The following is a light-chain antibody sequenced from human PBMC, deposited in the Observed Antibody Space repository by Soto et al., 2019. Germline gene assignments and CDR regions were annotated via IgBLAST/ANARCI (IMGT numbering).Light chain of an antibody. Sequence: EIVLTQSPGTLSLSPGERGTLSCRASQRVSSNYLAWYQQKPGQAPSLLIYAASSRATGIPDRFSGSGSGTDFTLTISGLEPEDFAVYYCQQRSSWPITFGQGTRLEIK. J-gene: IGKJ5*01. CDR2: AAS. CDR3: QQRSSWPIT. CDR1: QRVSSNY. V-gene: IGKV3D-20*02.